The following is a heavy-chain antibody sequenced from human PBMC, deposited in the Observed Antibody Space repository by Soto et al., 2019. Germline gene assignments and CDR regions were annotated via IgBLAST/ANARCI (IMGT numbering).Heavy chain of an antibody. J-gene: IGHJ4*02. Sequence: EVQLLESGGGLVQPGGSLRLSCAASGFTFSNYVLIWVRQAPRNGLEWVSGIRGSGGGTYYADSVKGRFTISRDKSKNTLYLQMNSLRAEDTAVYYCAKRRGDVGGLDQFDYWGQGTLVSVSS. CDR2: IRGSGGGT. CDR3: AKRRGDVGGLDQFDY. CDR1: GFTFSNYV. D-gene: IGHD2-21*01. V-gene: IGHV3-23*01.